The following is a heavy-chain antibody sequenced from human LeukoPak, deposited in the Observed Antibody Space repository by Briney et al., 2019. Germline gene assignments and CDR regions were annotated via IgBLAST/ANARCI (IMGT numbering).Heavy chain of an antibody. CDR3: ARGYSSSYRIDY. V-gene: IGHV3-74*01. J-gene: IGHJ4*02. CDR2: INTDGSST. Sequence: GGSLRLSCAASGFTFSSYWMHWVRHAPGKGLVWVSRINTDGSSTTYADSVKGRFTISRDNAKNTLYLQMNSLSAEDTAVYYCARGYSSSYRIDYWGQGTLVTVSS. CDR1: GFTFSSYW. D-gene: IGHD6-6*01.